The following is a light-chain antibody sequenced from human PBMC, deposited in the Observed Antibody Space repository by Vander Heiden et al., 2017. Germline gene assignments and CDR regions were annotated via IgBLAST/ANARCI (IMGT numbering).Light chain of an antibody. CDR1: QSIGSW. J-gene: IGKJ2*01. CDR2: KGS. V-gene: IGKV1-5*03. Sequence: DIQMTQSPSALSASVRDRVTITCRASQSIGSWLAWYQQKPGKAPKLLMYKGSTLESGVPSRFSGSGSGREFTLTISSLQPEDFATYYCQQYHSYPHTFGQGTKLEI. CDR3: QQYHSYPHT.